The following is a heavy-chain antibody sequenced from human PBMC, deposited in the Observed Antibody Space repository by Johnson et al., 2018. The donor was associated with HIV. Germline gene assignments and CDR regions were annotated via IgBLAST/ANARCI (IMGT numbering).Heavy chain of an antibody. D-gene: IGHD6-19*01. CDR2: IGPTGDT. Sequence: VQLVESGGGLVQPGGSLRLSCAASGFTFRNHDMHWVRQATGKGLEWVSAIGPTGDTYYPGSVKGRLTISRENAKNSLYLQMNSLRAGDTAVYYCARGLIAVAGFDAFDIWGQGTMVTVSS. J-gene: IGHJ3*02. CDR3: ARGLIAVAGFDAFDI. CDR1: GFTFRNHD. V-gene: IGHV3-13*01.